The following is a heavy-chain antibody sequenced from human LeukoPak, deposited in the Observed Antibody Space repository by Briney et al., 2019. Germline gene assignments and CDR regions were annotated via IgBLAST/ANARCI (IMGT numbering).Heavy chain of an antibody. CDR3: ARFVSPRDIVVVPAAKPAYGMDV. CDR2: INHSGST. Sequence: SETLSLTCAVYGGSFSGYYWSWIRQPPGEGLEWIGEINHSGSTNYNPSLKSRVTISVDTSKNQFSLKLSSVTAADTAVYYCARFVSPRDIVVVPAAKPAYGMDVWGQGTLVTVSS. D-gene: IGHD2-2*01. V-gene: IGHV4-34*01. CDR1: GGSFSGYY. J-gene: IGHJ6*02.